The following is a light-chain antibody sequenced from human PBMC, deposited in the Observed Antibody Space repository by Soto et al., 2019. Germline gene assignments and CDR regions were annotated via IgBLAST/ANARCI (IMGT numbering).Light chain of an antibody. CDR1: SNDVGGYNY. V-gene: IGLV2-14*01. J-gene: IGLJ3*02. CDR2: EVS. Sequence: QSALTQPASVSGFPGQSITISCIGTSNDVGGYNYVSWYQQHPGKAPKPMIFEVSNRPSGFSNRFSGSKSGNTASLTFSGLEAEDEADYHCISYPPTTGVVGGGTKLAVL. CDR3: ISYPPTTGV.